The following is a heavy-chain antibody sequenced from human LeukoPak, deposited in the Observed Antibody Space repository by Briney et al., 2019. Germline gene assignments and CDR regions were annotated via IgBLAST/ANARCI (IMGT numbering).Heavy chain of an antibody. J-gene: IGHJ4*02. CDR1: GFSFSNYD. CDR2: ISYDGRNE. Sequence: SGGSLGLSCAASGFSFSNYDVHWVRQPPGKGLEWVAVISYDGRNEHYADSVKGRFTISRDNSKNTVFLQMNTLRTEDTAVYFCAKDKPIDYWGQGTLVTVSS. CDR3: AKDKPIDY. V-gene: IGHV3-30*18. D-gene: IGHD1-14*01.